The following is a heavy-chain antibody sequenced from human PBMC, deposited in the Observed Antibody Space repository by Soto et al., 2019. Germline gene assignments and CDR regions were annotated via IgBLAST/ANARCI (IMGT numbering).Heavy chain of an antibody. D-gene: IGHD6-19*01. CDR1: GSTFPSYD. CDR2: MNPNSGNT. CDR3: ASGQTSSGWVYSVY. V-gene: IGHV1-8*01. Sequence: GASVKVSCKASGSTFPSYDINWVRQPIGQGLEWMGWMNPNSGNTGYAQKFQGRVTMTRNTSISTAYMELSSLRSEDTAVYYCASGQTSSGWVYSVYWGEGLLVTVPS. J-gene: IGHJ4*02.